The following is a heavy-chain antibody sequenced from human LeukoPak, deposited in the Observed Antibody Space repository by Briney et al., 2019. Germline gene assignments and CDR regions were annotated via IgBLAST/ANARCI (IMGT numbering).Heavy chain of an antibody. CDR3: ARDEIGRGYSYGYVDY. CDR1: GFTFSSYW. Sequence: GGSLRLSCAASGFTFSSYWMSWVRQAPGKGLEWVANIKQDGSEKYYVDSVKGRFTTSRDNAKNSLYLQMNSLRAEDTAVYYCARDEIGRGYSYGYVDYWGQGTLVTVSS. D-gene: IGHD5-18*01. CDR2: IKQDGSEK. V-gene: IGHV3-7*03. J-gene: IGHJ4*02.